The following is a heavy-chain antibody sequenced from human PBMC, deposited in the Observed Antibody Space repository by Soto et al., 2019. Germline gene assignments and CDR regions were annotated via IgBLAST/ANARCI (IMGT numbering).Heavy chain of an antibody. CDR2: INHSGST. CDR1: GGSFSGYY. Sequence: SETLSLTCAVYGGSFSGYYWSWIRQPPGKGLEWIGEINHSGSTNYNPSLKSRVTISVDTSKNQFSLKLSSVTAADTAVYYCARGGGLHYDFWSGYYSRVAFSQAWFDYWGQGTLVTVSS. J-gene: IGHJ4*02. CDR3: ARGGGLHYDFWSGYYSRVAFSQAWFDY. D-gene: IGHD3-3*01. V-gene: IGHV4-34*01.